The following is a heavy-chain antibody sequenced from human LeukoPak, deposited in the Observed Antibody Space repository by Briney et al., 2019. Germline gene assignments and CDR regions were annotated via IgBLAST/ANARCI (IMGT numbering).Heavy chain of an antibody. Sequence: GGSLRLSCAASGFTVISNYMSWVRQAPGKGLEWVSVIYSGGSTYYADSVKGRFTISRDNSKNTLYLQMNSLRAEDTAVYYCARADSFYYYYYMAVWGKGTTVTVSS. CDR1: GFTVISNY. CDR3: ARADSFYYYYYMAV. D-gene: IGHD3-22*01. J-gene: IGHJ6*03. V-gene: IGHV3-53*01. CDR2: IYSGGST.